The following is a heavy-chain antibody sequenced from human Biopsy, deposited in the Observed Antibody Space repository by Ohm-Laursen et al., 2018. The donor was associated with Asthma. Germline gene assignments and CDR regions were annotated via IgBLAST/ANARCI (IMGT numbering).Heavy chain of an antibody. Sequence: ASVKVSCRASGYPFTDYYVHWVRQAPGQGLEWMGRIDPNSGGTNYAQKFLGRVTMTRDTSVNTAFMVLSRLRSDDAAVYYCARIKIRIGAGTDRYFDLWGRGTLVTVSS. CDR2: IDPNSGGT. CDR3: ARIKIRIGAGTDRYFDL. D-gene: IGHD3-16*01. CDR1: GYPFTDYY. J-gene: IGHJ2*01. V-gene: IGHV1-2*06.